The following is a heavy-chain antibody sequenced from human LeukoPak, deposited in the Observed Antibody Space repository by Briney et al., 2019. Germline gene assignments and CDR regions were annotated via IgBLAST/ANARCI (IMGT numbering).Heavy chain of an antibody. J-gene: IGHJ4*02. CDR1: GFTFSSYS. V-gene: IGHV3-21*01. CDR2: ISSSSSYI. D-gene: IGHD6-19*01. CDR3: ARVFGIAVAGTPDY. Sequence: GGSLRLSCAASGFTFSSYSMNWVRQAPGKGLEWVSSISSSSSYIYYADSVKGRSTISRDNAKNSLYLQMNSLRAEDTAVYYCARVFGIAVAGTPDYWGQGTLVTVSS.